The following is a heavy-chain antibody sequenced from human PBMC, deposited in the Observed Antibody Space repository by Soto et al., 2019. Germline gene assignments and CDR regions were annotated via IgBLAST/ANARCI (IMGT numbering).Heavy chain of an antibody. CDR3: VRGWGYDSSDYYYAY. D-gene: IGHD3-22*01. CDR2: IIPIFGTA. Sequence: QVQLVQSGAEVEKPGSSVKVSCKASGGTFSHNAISWVRQAPGQGLEWMGGIIPIFGTANYAQKFKGRVTIAADESTSTAYMELSSLRSEDTAVYYCVRGWGYDSSDYYYAYWGQGTLVTVSS. CDR1: GGTFSHNA. J-gene: IGHJ4*02. V-gene: IGHV1-69*01.